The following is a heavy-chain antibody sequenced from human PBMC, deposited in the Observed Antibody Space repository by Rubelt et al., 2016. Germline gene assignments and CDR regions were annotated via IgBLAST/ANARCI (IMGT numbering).Heavy chain of an antibody. CDR2: INHSGST. CDR3: ARAHLEQYYYDSSGYYYVDY. Sequence: QVQLQQWGAGLLKPSETLSLTCAVYGGSFSGYYWSWIRQPPGKGLEWIGEINHSGSTNYNPSLKSRVTIPVDTSKNQFSLKLSSVTAADTAVYYCARAHLEQYYYDSSGYYYVDYWGQGTLVTVSS. J-gene: IGHJ4*02. CDR1: GGSFSGYY. V-gene: IGHV4-34*01. D-gene: IGHD3-22*01.